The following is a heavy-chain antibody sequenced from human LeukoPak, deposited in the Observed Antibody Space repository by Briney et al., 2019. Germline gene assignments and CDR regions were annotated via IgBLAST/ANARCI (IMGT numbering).Heavy chain of an antibody. V-gene: IGHV4-34*01. CDR3: ARWRGYSYGQRGGDY. Sequence: SETLSLTCAVYGGSFSGYYWSWIRQPPGKGLEWIGEINHSGSTNYNPSLKSRVTISVDTSKNQFSLKLSSVTAADTAVYYCARWRGYSYGQRGGDYWGQGTLVTVSS. CDR2: INHSGST. CDR1: GGSFSGYY. J-gene: IGHJ4*02. D-gene: IGHD5-18*01.